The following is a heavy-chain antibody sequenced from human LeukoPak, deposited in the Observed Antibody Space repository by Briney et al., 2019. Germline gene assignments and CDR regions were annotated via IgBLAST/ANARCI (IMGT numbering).Heavy chain of an antibody. Sequence: SETLSLTCTVSGGSISSYYWSWIRQPPGKGLEWIGYIYYSGSTNYNPSLKGRVTISVDTSKNQFSLKLSSVTAADTAVYYCARHWGYYDILTGYYIPIDAFDIWGQGTMVTVSS. CDR1: GGSISSYY. CDR3: ARHWGYYDILTGYYIPIDAFDI. J-gene: IGHJ3*02. V-gene: IGHV4-59*08. D-gene: IGHD3-9*01. CDR2: IYYSGST.